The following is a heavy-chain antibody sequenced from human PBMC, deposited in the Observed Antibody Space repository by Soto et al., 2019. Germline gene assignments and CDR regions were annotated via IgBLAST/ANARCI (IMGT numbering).Heavy chain of an antibody. D-gene: IGHD5-12*01. J-gene: IGHJ4*02. CDR1: CGSISSYY. CDR2: IYYSGST. Sequence: SETLSLTCTVSCGSISSYYWSWIRQPPGKGLEWIGYIYYSGSTNYNPSLKSRVTISVDTSKNQFSLKLSSVTAADTAVYYCARDRRKWLFDYWGQGTLVTVSS. V-gene: IGHV4-59*01. CDR3: ARDRRKWLFDY.